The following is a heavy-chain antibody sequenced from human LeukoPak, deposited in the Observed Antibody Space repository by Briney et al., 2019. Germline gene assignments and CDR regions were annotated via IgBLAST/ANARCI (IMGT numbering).Heavy chain of an antibody. Sequence: GASVKVSCKASGYTFTGYYIHWVRQAPGQGLEWMGWINPNSGGTNYAQKFQGWVTMTRDTSISTAYMELSRLRSEDTAVYYCARVPAYDYSFDYWGQGTLVTVSS. CDR2: INPNSGGT. CDR3: ARVPAYDYSFDY. D-gene: IGHD4-11*01. J-gene: IGHJ4*02. CDR1: GYTFTGYY. V-gene: IGHV1-2*04.